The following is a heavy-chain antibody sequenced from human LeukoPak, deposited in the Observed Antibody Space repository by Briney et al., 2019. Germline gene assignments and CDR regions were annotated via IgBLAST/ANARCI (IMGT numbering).Heavy chain of an antibody. CDR2: IYYSGST. D-gene: IGHD3-10*01. Sequence: SETLSLTCTVSGGSIRSYYWSWIRQPPGKGLEWIGYIYYSGSTNYNPSLKSRVTISVDTSKNQFSLKLSSVTAADTAVYYCARDKAGVIRYFDLWGRGTLVTVSS. CDR1: GGSIRSYY. J-gene: IGHJ2*01. CDR3: ARDKAGVIRYFDL. V-gene: IGHV4-59*01.